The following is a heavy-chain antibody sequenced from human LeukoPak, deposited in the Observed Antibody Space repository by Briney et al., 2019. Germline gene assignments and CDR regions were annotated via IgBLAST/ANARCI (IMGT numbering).Heavy chain of an antibody. V-gene: IGHV4-34*01. CDR1: GGSFSGYH. CDR3: ARERSSSWYVEKYYFDY. J-gene: IGHJ4*02. D-gene: IGHD6-13*01. CDR2: INHSGST. Sequence: PSETLSLSCGVYGGSFSGYHWPWLRQPPAKALAWIGEINHSGSTNYNPSLKSRVTISVDTSKDQFSLKLSSVTAADTAVYYCARERSSSWYVEKYYFDYWGQGTLVTVSS.